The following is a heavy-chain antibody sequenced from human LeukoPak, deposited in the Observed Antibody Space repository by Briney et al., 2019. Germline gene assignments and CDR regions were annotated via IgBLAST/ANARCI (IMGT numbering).Heavy chain of an antibody. CDR3: ARGSYSSSWYKFDP. CDR2: INPNSGGT. J-gene: IGHJ5*02. CDR1: GYTFTGYY. Sequence: AAVKVSCKASGYTFTGYYMHWVRQAPGQGLEWMGWINPNSGGTNYAQKFQGRVTMTRDTSISTAYMELSRLRSDDTAVYYCARGSYSSSWYKFDPWGQGTLVTLST. D-gene: IGHD6-13*01. V-gene: IGHV1-2*02.